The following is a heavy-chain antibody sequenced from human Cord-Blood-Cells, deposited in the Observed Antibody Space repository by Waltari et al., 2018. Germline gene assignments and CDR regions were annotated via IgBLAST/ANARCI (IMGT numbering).Heavy chain of an antibody. D-gene: IGHD7-27*01. CDR1: GFTFSSYS. Sequence: EVQLVESGGGLVKPGGSLRLSCAASGFTFSSYSMNWVRQAPGKGLGWVSSISSSSSYIYYADSVKGRFTISRDNAKNSLYLQMNSLRAEDTAVYYCARSNWGICFDYWGQGTLVTVSS. V-gene: IGHV3-21*01. CDR2: ISSSSSYI. J-gene: IGHJ4*02. CDR3: ARSNWGICFDY.